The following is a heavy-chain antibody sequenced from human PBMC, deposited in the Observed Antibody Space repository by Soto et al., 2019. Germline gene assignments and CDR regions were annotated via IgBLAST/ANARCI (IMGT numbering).Heavy chain of an antibody. CDR1: GYTFTSYY. J-gene: IGHJ6*02. V-gene: IGHV1-46*01. CDR2: INPSGGST. Sequence: GASVKVSCKASGYTFTSYYMHWLRQAPGQGLEWMGIINPSGGSTSYAQKFQGRATMTRDTSTSIVYMELSSLRSEDTAVYYCAREIGYSSGWYTSYYYYGMDVWGQGTTVTVSS. CDR3: AREIGYSSGWYTSYYYYGMDV. D-gene: IGHD6-19*01.